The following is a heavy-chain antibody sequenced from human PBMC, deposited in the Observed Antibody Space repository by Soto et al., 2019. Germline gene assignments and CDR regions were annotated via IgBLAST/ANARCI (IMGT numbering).Heavy chain of an antibody. CDR1: GFTFSSYS. CDR3: ARDPGLGNWNALGYDILTGCFDY. D-gene: IGHD3-9*01. Sequence: GGSLRLSCAASGFTFSSYSMNWVRQAPGKGLEWVSYISSSSSTIYYADSVKGRFTISRDNAKNSLYLQMNSLRAEDTAVYYCARDPGLGNWNALGYDILTGCFDYWGQGTLVTVSS. CDR2: ISSSSSTI. J-gene: IGHJ4*02. V-gene: IGHV3-48*01.